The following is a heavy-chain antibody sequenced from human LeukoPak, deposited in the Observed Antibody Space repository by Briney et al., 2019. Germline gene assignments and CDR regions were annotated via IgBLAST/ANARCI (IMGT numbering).Heavy chain of an antibody. D-gene: IGHD2-21*01. CDR3: ARVGHLGIVARRYYFDY. Sequence: KTSETLSLTCTVSGGSFSSYYWSWIRQPPGKALEWIGYIYYSGSTNYNPSLKSRVTISVDTSKNQFSLKLSSVTAADTAVYYCARVGHLGIVARRYYFDYWGQGTLVTVSS. CDR1: GGSFSSYY. J-gene: IGHJ4*02. V-gene: IGHV4-59*08. CDR2: IYYSGST.